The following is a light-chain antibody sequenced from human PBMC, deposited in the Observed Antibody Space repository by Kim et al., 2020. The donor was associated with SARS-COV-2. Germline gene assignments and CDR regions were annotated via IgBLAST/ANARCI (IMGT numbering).Light chain of an antibody. CDR2: YKSDSDK. V-gene: IGLV5-45*03. Sequence: QLVLTQPSSLSASPGASASLTCTLRSGINFGTYRIYWYQQKPGSPPQYLLRYKSDSDKQQGSRVPSRFSGSKDASANAGILLISGLQSEDEADYYCMIWHSSAWVFGGGTQLTVL. J-gene: IGLJ3*02. CDR3: MIWHSSAWV. CDR1: SGINFGTYR.